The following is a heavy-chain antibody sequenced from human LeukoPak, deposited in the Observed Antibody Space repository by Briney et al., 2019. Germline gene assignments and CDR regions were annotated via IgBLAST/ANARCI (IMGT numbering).Heavy chain of an antibody. D-gene: IGHD3-10*01. Sequence: PSETLSLTCAVYGGSFSGYYWSWIRQPLGKGLEWIGEINHSGSTNYNPSLKSRVTISVDTSKNQFSLKLSSVTAADTAVYYCAMALRRGGYYGSGSPFDPWGQGTLVTVSS. V-gene: IGHV4-34*01. J-gene: IGHJ5*02. CDR3: AMALRRGGYYGSGSPFDP. CDR1: GGSFSGYY. CDR2: INHSGST.